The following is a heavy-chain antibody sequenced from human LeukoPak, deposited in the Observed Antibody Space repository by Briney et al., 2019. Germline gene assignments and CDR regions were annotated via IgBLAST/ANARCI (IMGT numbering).Heavy chain of an antibody. J-gene: IGHJ6*03. Sequence: ASVKVSCKASGYTFTSYYMHWVRQAPGQGLEWMGIINPSGGSTSYAQKFQGRVTMTRDMSTSTAYMELRSLRSDDTAVYYCARGRCSGGSCYYMDVWGKGTTVTVSS. V-gene: IGHV1-46*01. CDR2: INPSGGST. CDR3: ARGRCSGGSCYYMDV. D-gene: IGHD2-15*01. CDR1: GYTFTSYY.